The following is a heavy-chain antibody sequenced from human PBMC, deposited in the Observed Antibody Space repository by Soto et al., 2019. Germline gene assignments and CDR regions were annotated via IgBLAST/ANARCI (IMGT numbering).Heavy chain of an antibody. V-gene: IGHV1-8*01. CDR1: GYPLTNND. Sequence: XSVKVSCDASGYPLTNNDVIWVRQATGQGLEWMGWMNPGSGDTGYAQKFQGRVTMTRDISIATAYMELNSLTSEDTAIYYCARMETFGSLNWFDPWAQGTLVTVSS. D-gene: IGHD3-10*01. CDR3: ARMETFGSLNWFDP. CDR2: MNPGSGDT. J-gene: IGHJ5*02.